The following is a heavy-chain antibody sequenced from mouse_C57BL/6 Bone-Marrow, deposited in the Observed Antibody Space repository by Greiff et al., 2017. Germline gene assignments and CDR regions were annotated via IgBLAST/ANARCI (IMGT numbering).Heavy chain of an antibody. CDR3: ASYVTAYYLDY. Sequence: EVKVEESGPGLAKPSQTLSLTCSVTGYSITSDYWNWIRKIPGNKLEYMGYISYSGSTYYNPSLKREISIIRDTSKKQYNQQLNSVTTEDTATYCGASYVTAYYLDYWGQGTTLTVSA. J-gene: IGHJ2*01. V-gene: IGHV3-8*01. CDR2: ISYSGST. CDR1: GYSITSDY. D-gene: IGHD1-2*01.